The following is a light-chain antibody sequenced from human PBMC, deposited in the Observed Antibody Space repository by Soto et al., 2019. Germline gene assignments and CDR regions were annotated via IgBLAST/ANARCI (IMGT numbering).Light chain of an antibody. J-gene: IGKJ4*01. CDR1: QSIAMF. CDR2: RSS. Sequence: DIQMTQSPSSLSASVGDTVTITCRASQSIAMFSSWYQHKPGKAPKLLIYRSSTLEDWVPSRFSGSGSGTYFTLTITSLQLEDFATYYCQQNYSPPLTFGGGTKVDIK. CDR3: QQNYSPPLT. V-gene: IGKV1-39*01.